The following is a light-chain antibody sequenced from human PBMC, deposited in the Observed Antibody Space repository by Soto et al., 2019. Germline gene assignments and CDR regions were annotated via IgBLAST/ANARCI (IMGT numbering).Light chain of an antibody. CDR1: QDISNY. V-gene: IGKV1-33*01. CDR3: QQYANLPPFT. J-gene: IGKJ2*01. CDR2: DAS. Sequence: DIPMTQSPSSLSASVGDRVTITCQASQDISNYLNWYQQKPGKAPELLIYDASNLETGVPSRFSGSGSGTDFTFTISSLQPEDIATYYCQQYANLPPFTFGQGTKL.